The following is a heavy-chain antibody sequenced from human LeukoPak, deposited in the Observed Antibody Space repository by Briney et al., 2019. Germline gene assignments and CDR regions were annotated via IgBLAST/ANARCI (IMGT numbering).Heavy chain of an antibody. CDR2: INAGNGNT. D-gene: IGHD2-2*02. Sequence: ASVKVSCKASGYTFTSYAMHWVRQAPGQRLEWMGWINAGNGNTKYSQRFQGRVTITRDTSASTAYMELSSLGSEDTAVYYCARGRPIVVVPAAINYYYAMDVWGKGTTVTVSS. CDR3: ARGRPIVVVPAAINYYYAMDV. J-gene: IGHJ6*04. CDR1: GYTFTSYA. V-gene: IGHV1-3*01.